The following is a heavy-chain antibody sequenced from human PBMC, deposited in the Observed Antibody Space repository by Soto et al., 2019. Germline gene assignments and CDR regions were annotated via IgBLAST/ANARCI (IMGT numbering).Heavy chain of an antibody. D-gene: IGHD5-18*01. J-gene: IGHJ6*02. CDR2: INPSGGST. CDR1: GYTFTSYY. CDR3: AREVDTAILSTYYYYGMDV. V-gene: IGHV1-46*01. Sequence: ASVKVSCKASGYTFTSYYMHWVRQAPGQGLEWMGIINPSGGSTSYAQKFQGRVTMTRDTSTSTVYMELSSLRFEDTAVYYCAREVDTAILSTYYYYGMDVWGQGTTVTVSS.